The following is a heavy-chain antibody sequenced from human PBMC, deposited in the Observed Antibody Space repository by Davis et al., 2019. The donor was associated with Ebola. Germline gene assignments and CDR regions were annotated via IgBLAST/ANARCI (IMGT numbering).Heavy chain of an antibody. CDR1: GYTFTSYA. J-gene: IGHJ4*02. D-gene: IGHD4-17*01. Sequence: SCKASGYTFTSYAMHWVRQAPGKGLEWVAVISYDGSNKYYADSVKGRFTISRDNSKNTLYLQMNSLRAEDTAVYYCARDPYGDYVDYWGQGTLVTVSS. V-gene: IGHV3-30*04. CDR3: ARDPYGDYVDY. CDR2: ISYDGSNK.